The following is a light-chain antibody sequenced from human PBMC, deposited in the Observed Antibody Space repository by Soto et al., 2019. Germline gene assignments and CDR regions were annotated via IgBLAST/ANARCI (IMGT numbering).Light chain of an antibody. J-gene: IGLJ1*01. Sequence: QSVLTQPASVSGSPGQSITISCTGTSSDVGGYNYVSWYQQHPGKAPKLIIYEVSNRPSEISNRFSGSKSGNTASLTISGLQAEDEADYYCSSYTSGSNYVFGTGTKVTV. CDR3: SSYTSGSNYV. CDR1: SSDVGGYNY. CDR2: EVS. V-gene: IGLV2-14*01.